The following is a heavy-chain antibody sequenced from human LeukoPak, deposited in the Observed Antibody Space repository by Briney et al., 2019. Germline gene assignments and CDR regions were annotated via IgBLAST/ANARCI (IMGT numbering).Heavy chain of an antibody. CDR3: ARDPYFGELSPHVYYWYMDV. D-gene: IGHD3-10*01. J-gene: IGHJ6*03. CDR2: ISTSSLYI. Sequence: GGSLRLSCTASGFTFSSYHMNWVRQAPGKGLEWVSSISTSSLYIYYSDSMKGRFTISRDNAKNSLYLQMNSLRAEDTAVYYCARDPYFGELSPHVYYWYMDVWGKGTTVTISS. V-gene: IGHV3-21*01. CDR1: GFTFSSYH.